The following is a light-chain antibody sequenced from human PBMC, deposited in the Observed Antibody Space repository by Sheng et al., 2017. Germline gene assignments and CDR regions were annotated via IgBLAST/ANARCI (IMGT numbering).Light chain of an antibody. J-gene: IGKJ2*01. Sequence: EIVLTQSPATLSLSPGERATLSCRASQSVGSNLAWFQQKPGQAPRLLIYGASTRATGVPARFSGSGSGTEFTLAISSLQSEDFAVYYCQQYNEWPMSTFGQGTKLDI. CDR3: QQYNEWPMST. CDR2: GAS. V-gene: IGKV3-15*01. CDR1: QSVGSN.